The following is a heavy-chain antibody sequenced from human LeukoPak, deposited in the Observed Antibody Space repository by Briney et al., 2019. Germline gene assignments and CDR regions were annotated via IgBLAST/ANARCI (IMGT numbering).Heavy chain of an antibody. CDR3: ASGGSPEAFDY. D-gene: IGHD1-26*01. CDR2: IYYSGST. CDR1: GGSISSSSYY. Sequence: PSETLSLTCTVSGGSISSSSYYWGWIRQPPGKGLEWIGSIYYSGSTYYNPSLKSRVTISVDTSKNQFSLKLSSVTAADTAVYYCASGGSPEAFDYWGQGTLVTVSS. V-gene: IGHV4-39*01. J-gene: IGHJ4*02.